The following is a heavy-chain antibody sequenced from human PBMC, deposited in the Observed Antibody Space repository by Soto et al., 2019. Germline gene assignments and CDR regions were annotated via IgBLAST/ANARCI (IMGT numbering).Heavy chain of an antibody. CDR1: GFSVSNNF. CDR2: IYSGGKT. CDR3: ARDPGKNFI. V-gene: IGHV3-66*01. J-gene: IGHJ3*02. Sequence: ESGGGLVQPGGSLRLSCAVSGFSVSNNFLSWVRQAPGKGLEWVSLIYSGGKTYYADSVKGRFTIARDNSKNTVYLQMSSMRAEDTAVYYCARDPGKNFIWGQGTMVTVSS.